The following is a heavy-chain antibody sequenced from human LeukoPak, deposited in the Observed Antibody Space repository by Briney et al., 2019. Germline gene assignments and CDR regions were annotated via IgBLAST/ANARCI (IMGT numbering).Heavy chain of an antibody. V-gene: IGHV3-11*01. CDR2: ICSSGSTI. CDR3: ARTWRGQQLVRPKYYFDY. D-gene: IGHD6-13*01. J-gene: IGHJ4*02. CDR1: GFTFSDYY. Sequence: GGSLRLSCAASGFTFSDYYMSWIRQAPGKGLEWVSYICSSGSTIYYADSVKGRFTISRDNAKNSLYLQMNSLRAEDTAVYYCARTWRGQQLVRPKYYFDYWGQGTLVSVSS.